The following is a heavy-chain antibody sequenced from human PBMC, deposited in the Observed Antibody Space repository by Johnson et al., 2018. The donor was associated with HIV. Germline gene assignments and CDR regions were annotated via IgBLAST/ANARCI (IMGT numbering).Heavy chain of an antibody. Sequence: QVQLVESGGGVVQPGRSLRLSCTASGFTFSSYGIHWVRQAPGKGLEWVALLSYDGSNTYYADSVKGRFTISRANSKNTLYLQMNSLRAEDKAVYYCARVNWNEDIWGQGTMVTVSS. D-gene: IGHD1-20*01. V-gene: IGHV3-30*19. J-gene: IGHJ3*02. CDR3: ARVNWNEDI. CDR1: GFTFSSYG. CDR2: LSYDGSNT.